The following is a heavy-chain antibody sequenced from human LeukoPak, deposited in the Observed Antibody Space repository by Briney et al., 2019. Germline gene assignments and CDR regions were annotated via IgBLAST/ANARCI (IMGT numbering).Heavy chain of an antibody. V-gene: IGHV3-23*01. CDR1: GFTFSNYA. CDR2: ISGSGGST. J-gene: IGHJ4*02. CDR3: ARGGSQPITMHVFDY. D-gene: IGHD3-10*01. Sequence: GGSLRLSCAASGFTFSNYAMSWVRQAPGKGLAWVSAISGSGGSTYYADSVKGRFTISRDRSKNTMYLQMNSLRADDTAVYYCARGGSQPITMHVFDYWGQGILVTVSS.